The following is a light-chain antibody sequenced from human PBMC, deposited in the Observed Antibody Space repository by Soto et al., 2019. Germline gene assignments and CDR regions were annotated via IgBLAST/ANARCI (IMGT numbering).Light chain of an antibody. V-gene: IGLV2-8*01. CDR2: DVT. Sequence: QPVLTQPPSASGSPGQSVTISCTGTSSDVGGYNYVSWHQQHPGKAPKLIIYDVTKRPSGVPDRFSGSKSGYTASLTVSGLQAEDEADYYCSSFAGGNIYVFGTGTQLTVL. CDR1: SSDVGGYNY. CDR3: SSFAGGNIYV. J-gene: IGLJ1*01.